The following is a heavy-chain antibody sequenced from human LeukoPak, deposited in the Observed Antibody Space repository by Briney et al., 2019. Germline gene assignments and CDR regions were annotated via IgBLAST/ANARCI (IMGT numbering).Heavy chain of an antibody. D-gene: IGHD6-19*01. V-gene: IGHV4-39*07. CDR1: GGSISSSSHY. CDR3: ARDQGNVDSSGWYFLGNAFDI. CDR2: VYYSGSP. Sequence: SETLSLTCTVYGGSISSSSHYWGWIRQPPGKGLEWIGSVYYSGSPYYNPSLKSRVTISVDTSKNQFSLKLTSVTAADTAVYYCARDQGNVDSSGWYFLGNAFDIWGHGTMVTVSS. J-gene: IGHJ3*02.